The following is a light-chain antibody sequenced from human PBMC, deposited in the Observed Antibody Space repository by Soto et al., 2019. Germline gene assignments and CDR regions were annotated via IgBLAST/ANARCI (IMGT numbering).Light chain of an antibody. CDR2: AAS. J-gene: IGKJ1*01. CDR3: QQSYSRPWT. Sequence: DIQMTQAPSSLSASVGDRVTITCRASQSISNYLNWYQQKPGKAPKLLIYAASRLQSGVPTRFGGSGSGTAFTLTISSLQPEDFATYYCQQSYSRPWTFGQGTKVDIK. V-gene: IGKV1-39*01. CDR1: QSISNY.